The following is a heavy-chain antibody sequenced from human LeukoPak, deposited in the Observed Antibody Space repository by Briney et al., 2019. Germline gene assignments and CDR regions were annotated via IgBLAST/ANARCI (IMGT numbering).Heavy chain of an antibody. D-gene: IGHD2-21*01. J-gene: IGHJ3*02. CDR1: GGSISSYY. Sequence: PSETLSLTCTVSGGSISSYYWSWIRQPPGKGLEWIGYIYYSGSTSYNPSLKSRVTISVDTSKNQFSLKLSSVTAADTAVYYCARLGDIDAFDIWGQGTMVTVSS. CDR3: ARLGDIDAFDI. CDR2: IYYSGST. V-gene: IGHV4-59*08.